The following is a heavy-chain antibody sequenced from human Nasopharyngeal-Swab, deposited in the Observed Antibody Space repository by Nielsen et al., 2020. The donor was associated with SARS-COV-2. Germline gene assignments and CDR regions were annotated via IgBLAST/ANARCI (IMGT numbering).Heavy chain of an antibody. D-gene: IGHD3-16*01. J-gene: IGHJ4*02. V-gene: IGHV4-61*01. CDR1: GGSVRGGTYY. CDR2: IYYSAST. CDR3: ARGGGLSVERGYFDY. Sequence: SETLFLTCTVSGGSVRGGTYYWNWIRQPPGKGLEWIGYIYYSASTNYNPSLKSRVTISLDTSKNQFSLKVSSVTAADTAVYYCARGGGLSVERGYFDYWGQGTLVTVSS.